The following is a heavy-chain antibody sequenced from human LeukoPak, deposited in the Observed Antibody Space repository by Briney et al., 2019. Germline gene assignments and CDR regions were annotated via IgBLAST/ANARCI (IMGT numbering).Heavy chain of an antibody. CDR3: ARDPFVYYESRYFDL. J-gene: IGHJ2*01. CDR2: VFYSGST. D-gene: IGHD3-22*01. V-gene: IGHV4-59*12. CDR1: GDSISSYY. Sequence: SETLSLTCSVSGDSISSYYWSWIRQPPGKGLEWIGFVFYSGSTNHNPSLKSRVTISVDTSKNQFSLKLSSVTPEDTAVYYCARDPFVYYESRYFDLWGRGTLVTVSS.